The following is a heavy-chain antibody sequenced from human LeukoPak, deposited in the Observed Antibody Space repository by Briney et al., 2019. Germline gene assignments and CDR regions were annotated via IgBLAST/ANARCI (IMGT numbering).Heavy chain of an antibody. CDR2: IYYSGST. CDR3: ARVVGTHFDY. D-gene: IGHD1-26*01. J-gene: IGHJ4*02. V-gene: IGHV4-59*01. CDR1: GDSIRSYY. Sequence: PSETLSLTCTVSGDSIRSYYWSWIRQTPGKGLEWIGYIYYSGSTIYNPSLKSRVTISIDTSQKHFSLKLRSVTAADTAVYYCARVVGTHFDYWVQGTLVAVSS.